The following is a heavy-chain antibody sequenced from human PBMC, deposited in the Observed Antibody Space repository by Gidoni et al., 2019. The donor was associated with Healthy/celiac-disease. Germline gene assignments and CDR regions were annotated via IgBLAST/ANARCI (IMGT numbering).Heavy chain of an antibody. CDR2: ISSSSSYI. D-gene: IGHD3-22*01. CDR1: GLTFSSYS. CDR3: ARDLYYYDSSGYYDY. J-gene: IGHJ4*02. Sequence: EVQLVESGGGLGKPGGALRLSCAAYGLTFSSYSMKWVRQAPGKGLEWVSSISSSSSYIYYADSVKGRFTISRDNAKNSLYLQMNSLRAEDTAVYYCARDLYYYDSSGYYDYWGQGTLVTVSS. V-gene: IGHV3-21*06.